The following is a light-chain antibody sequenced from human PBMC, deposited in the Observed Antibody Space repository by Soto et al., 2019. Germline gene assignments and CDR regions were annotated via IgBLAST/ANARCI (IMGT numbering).Light chain of an antibody. V-gene: IGKV1-5*01. Sequence: DIQKTQSPSTLSASVGDRVTITCRASQTISIWLAWYQQKPGKAPKLLIYDASRLQSGVPSRFSGSGSGTEFTLTIGSLQPDDFATYYCQQYDSYSYTFGQGTKVEIK. CDR1: QTISIW. CDR2: DAS. J-gene: IGKJ2*01. CDR3: QQYDSYSYT.